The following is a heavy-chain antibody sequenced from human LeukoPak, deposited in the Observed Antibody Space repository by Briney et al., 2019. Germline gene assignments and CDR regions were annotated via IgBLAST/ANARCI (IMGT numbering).Heavy chain of an antibody. CDR2: IYDSGST. J-gene: IGHJ3*02. D-gene: IGHD5-12*01. Sequence: PSETLSLTCAVSGGSTSSSTYYWDWIRQPPGKGLEGVGYIYDSGSTHSNPSLERRTTISEDTCKNQFSLKMNSVTAETTRDYYCATHSRAGSGGSENAFDIWGQGTMVTVSS. V-gene: IGHV4-39*01. CDR3: ATHSRAGSGGSENAFDI. CDR1: GGSTSSSTYY.